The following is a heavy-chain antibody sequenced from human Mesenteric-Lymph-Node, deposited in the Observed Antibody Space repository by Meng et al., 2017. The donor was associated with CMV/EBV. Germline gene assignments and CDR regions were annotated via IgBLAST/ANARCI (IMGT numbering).Heavy chain of an antibody. CDR2: MYYSGST. J-gene: IGHJ4*02. V-gene: IGHV4-59*01. CDR3: ARNIWGSSGYWTYDY. CDR1: GDSISSYY. D-gene: IGHD3-22*01. Sequence: SETLSLTCTVSGDSISSYYWSWIRQPPGKGLEWIGYMYYSGSTNYNPSLKSRVTISVDTSKNQFSLKLSSVTAAGTAVYYCARNIWGSSGYWTYDYWGQGTLVTVSS.